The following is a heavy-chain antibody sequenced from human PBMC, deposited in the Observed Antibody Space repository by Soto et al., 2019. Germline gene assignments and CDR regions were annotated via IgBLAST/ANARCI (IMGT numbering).Heavy chain of an antibody. J-gene: IGHJ6*03. V-gene: IGHV3-66*01. CDR2: IYGDGST. CDR3: ARVLPGRELGFSRSYYYYMDV. CDR1: EFTVSINY. D-gene: IGHD3-10*01. Sequence: GGSLRLSCAASEFTVSINYMSWVRQAPGKGLEWVSLIYGDGSTYYADSVKGRFTISSDNSKNMLYLQMDSLRAEDTAVYYCARVLPGRELGFSRSYYYYMDVWGKGTTVTVSS.